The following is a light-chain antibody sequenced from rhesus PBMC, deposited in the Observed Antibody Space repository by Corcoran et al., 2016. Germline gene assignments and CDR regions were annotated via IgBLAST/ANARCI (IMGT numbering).Light chain of an antibody. CDR2: KAS. CDR3: LQYSSSPFT. CDR1: QTISTY. J-gene: IGKJ3*01. Sequence: DIQMTQSPSSLSASVGDTVTITCRASQTISTYLDWYQQKPGKVPNLLIYKASSLPSGVPSRFSGSGYGTDFTLTISSLQPEDFATYYCLQYSSSPFTFGPGTKLDIK. V-gene: IGKV1-22*01.